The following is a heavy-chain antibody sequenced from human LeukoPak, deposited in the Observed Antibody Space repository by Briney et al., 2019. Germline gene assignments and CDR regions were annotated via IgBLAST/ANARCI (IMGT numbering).Heavy chain of an antibody. CDR3: ASSFAKTGRYFQH. Sequence: GGSLRLSCVASGFTFSSYSMNWVRQAPGKGLEWVSSISSSSSYIYYADSVKGRFTISRDNAKNSLYLQMNSLRAEDTAVYYCASSFAKTGRYFQHWGQGTLVTVSS. J-gene: IGHJ1*01. CDR1: GFTFSSYS. D-gene: IGHD1-14*01. CDR2: ISSSSSYI. V-gene: IGHV3-21*01.